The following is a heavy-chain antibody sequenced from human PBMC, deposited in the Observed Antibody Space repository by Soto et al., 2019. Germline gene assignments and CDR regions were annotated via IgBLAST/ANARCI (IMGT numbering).Heavy chain of an antibody. J-gene: IGHJ3*02. Sequence: QVQLQQWGAGLLKPSETLSLTCAVYGGSFSGYYWSWIRQPPGKGLEWIGEINHSGSTNYNPSLKSRVTISVDTSKTQFSLKLSSVTAADTAVYYCAGPLYCSGGSCYSGKKPHAFDIWGQGTMVTVSS. CDR1: GGSFSGYY. D-gene: IGHD2-15*01. CDR3: AGPLYCSGGSCYSGKKPHAFDI. CDR2: INHSGST. V-gene: IGHV4-34*01.